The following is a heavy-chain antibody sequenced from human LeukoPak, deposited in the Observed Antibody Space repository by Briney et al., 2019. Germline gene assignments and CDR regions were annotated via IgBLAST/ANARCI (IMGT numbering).Heavy chain of an antibody. D-gene: IGHD6-13*01. CDR1: GGTFSSYT. J-gene: IGHJ3*02. V-gene: IGHV1-69*02. CDR3: ASRVSSSPPEDAFDI. Sequence: SVKVSCKASGGTFSSYTISWARQAPGQGREWMGRIIPILGIANYAQKFQGGVTIPADKSTSTAYMELSSLRAEDTAVYFCASRVSSSPPEDAFDIWGQGTMVTVSS. CDR2: IIPILGIA.